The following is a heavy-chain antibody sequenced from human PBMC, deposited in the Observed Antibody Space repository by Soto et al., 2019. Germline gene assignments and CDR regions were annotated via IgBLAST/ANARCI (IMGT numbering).Heavy chain of an antibody. CDR1: GGSISSYY. J-gene: IGHJ5*02. D-gene: IGHD3-10*01. Sequence: PSETLSLTCTVSGGSISSYYWSWIRQPPGKGLEWIGYIYHSGSTNYNPSLKSRVTISVDTSKNQFSLKLSSVTAADTAVYYCARDRMVRGEGFDPWGQGTLVTVSS. CDR3: ARDRMVRGEGFDP. V-gene: IGHV4-59*01. CDR2: IYHSGST.